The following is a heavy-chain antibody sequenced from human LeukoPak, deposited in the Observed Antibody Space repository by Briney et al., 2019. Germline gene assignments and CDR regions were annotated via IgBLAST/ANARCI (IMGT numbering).Heavy chain of an antibody. J-gene: IGHJ6*02. CDR2: VNRDGSVT. CDR1: GFALSSHW. Sequence: GGSLRLSCAASGFALSSHWMTWVRQVPGRGPEWVANVNRDGSVTYYLDSVKGRFTISKDNAKNSLYLQMNSLRAEDTALYHCARNNGMDVWGQGTTVIVSS. V-gene: IGHV3-7*03. CDR3: ARNNGMDV.